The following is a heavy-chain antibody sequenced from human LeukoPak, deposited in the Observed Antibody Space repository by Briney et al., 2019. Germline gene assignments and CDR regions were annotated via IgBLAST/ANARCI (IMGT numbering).Heavy chain of an antibody. V-gene: IGHV2-5*01. CDR1: GFPLSTSGVG. D-gene: IGHD3-3*01. Sequence: SGPTLVKPTQTLTLTCTFSGFPLSTSGVGVGWIRQPPVEALEWLALIYWNDDKRYSPSLKSRLTITKDTSKNQVVLTMTNMDPVDTATYYCAPLGFLEWGRPMDVWGQGTTVTVSS. CDR2: IYWNDDK. CDR3: APLGFLEWGRPMDV. J-gene: IGHJ6*02.